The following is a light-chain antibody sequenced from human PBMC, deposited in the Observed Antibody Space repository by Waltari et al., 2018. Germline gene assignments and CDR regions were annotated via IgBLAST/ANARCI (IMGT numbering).Light chain of an antibody. V-gene: IGKV4-1*01. Sequence: DIVMTQSPDSLAVSLGERATINCKSSQSVFYSSNNKDYLAWFQLRPGQPPKLLIYWASTRESGVPDRFSGSGSGTDFTLTISSLQAEDVAIYYCQQYYTTPTFGQGTKVEIK. CDR2: WAS. J-gene: IGKJ1*01. CDR3: QQYYTTPT. CDR1: QSVFYSSNNKDY.